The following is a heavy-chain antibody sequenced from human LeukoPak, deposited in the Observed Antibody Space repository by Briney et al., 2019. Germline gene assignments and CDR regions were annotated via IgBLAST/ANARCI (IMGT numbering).Heavy chain of an antibody. CDR3: AKDLGYSSGWYSDWFDP. CDR1: GFTFSSYA. CDR2: ISGSGGST. Sequence: GGSLRLSCAASGFTFSSYAMSWVRQAPGKGLEWVSAISGSGGSTYYADSVKGRFTISRDNSKNTLYLQMNSLRAEDTAVYYCAKDLGYSSGWYSDWFDPWGQGTLVTVSS. D-gene: IGHD6-19*01. V-gene: IGHV3-23*01. J-gene: IGHJ5*02.